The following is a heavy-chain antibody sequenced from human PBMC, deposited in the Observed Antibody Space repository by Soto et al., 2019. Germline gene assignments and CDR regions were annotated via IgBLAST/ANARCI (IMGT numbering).Heavy chain of an antibody. CDR1: GFTFSSYA. V-gene: IGHV3-30-3*01. D-gene: IGHD2-21*02. CDR3: ASEGERELARYCGGDCDFDY. J-gene: IGHJ4*02. Sequence: QVQLVESGGGVVQPGRSLRLSCAASGFTFSSYAMHWVRQAPGKGLEWVAVISYDGSNKYYADSVKGRFTISRDNSKNTLYLQMNSLRAEDTAVYYCASEGERELARYCGGDCDFDYWGQGTLVTVSS. CDR2: ISYDGSNK.